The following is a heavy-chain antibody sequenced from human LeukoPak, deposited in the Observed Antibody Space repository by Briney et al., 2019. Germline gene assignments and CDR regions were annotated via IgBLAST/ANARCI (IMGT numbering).Heavy chain of an antibody. Sequence: GSIYHSGSTYYTPSLKSRVTISVDTSKNQLSLKLSSVTAADTAVYYCARHGLDSWTAAFDIWGQGTMVTVSS. CDR2: IYHSGST. V-gene: IGHV4-38-2*01. D-gene: IGHD3/OR15-3a*01. CDR3: ARHGLDSWTAAFDI. J-gene: IGHJ3*02.